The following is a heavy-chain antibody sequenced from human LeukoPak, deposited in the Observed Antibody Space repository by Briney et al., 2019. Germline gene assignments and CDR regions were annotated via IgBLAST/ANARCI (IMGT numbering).Heavy chain of an antibody. V-gene: IGHV5-51*01. CDR2: IYPGDSDT. J-gene: IGHJ5*02. Sequence: PGESLKISCKGSGYSFTSYRIGWVRQMPGKGLEWMGIIYPGDSDTRYSPSFQGQVTISADKSISTAYLQWSSLKASDTAMYYCARHKADYDILTGYSYNWFDPWGQGTLVTVSS. CDR3: ARHKADYDILTGYSYNWFDP. CDR1: GYSFTSYR. D-gene: IGHD3-9*01.